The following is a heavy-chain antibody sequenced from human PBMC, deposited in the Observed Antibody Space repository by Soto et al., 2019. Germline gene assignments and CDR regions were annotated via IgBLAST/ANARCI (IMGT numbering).Heavy chain of an antibody. V-gene: IGHV1-69*01. CDR2: IIPIFGTA. Sequence: QVQLVQSGAEVKKPGSSVKVSCKASGGTFSSYAISWVRQAPGQGLEWMGGIIPIFGTANYAQKFQGRVTITADESTSTAYMELSSLRSEDTAVYYCARDLRSGRSFDWLLAYWGQGTLVTVSS. J-gene: IGHJ4*02. CDR1: GGTFSSYA. CDR3: ARDLRSGRSFDWLLAY. D-gene: IGHD3-9*01.